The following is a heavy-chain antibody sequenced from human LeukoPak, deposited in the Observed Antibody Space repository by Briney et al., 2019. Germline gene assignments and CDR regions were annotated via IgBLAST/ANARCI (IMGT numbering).Heavy chain of an antibody. CDR1: GFTFSSCS. CDR2: ISSSSSYI. V-gene: IGHV3-21*01. D-gene: IGHD3-10*01. J-gene: IGHJ4*02. Sequence: GGSLRLSCAASGFTFSSCSMNWVRQAPGKGLEWVSSISSSSSYIYYADSVKGRFTISRDNAKNSLYLQMNSLRAEDTAVYYCVRDLWFGELGVDYFDYWGQGTLVTVSS. CDR3: VRDLWFGELGVDYFDY.